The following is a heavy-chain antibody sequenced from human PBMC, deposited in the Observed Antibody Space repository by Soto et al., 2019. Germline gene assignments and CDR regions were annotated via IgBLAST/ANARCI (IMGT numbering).Heavy chain of an antibody. V-gene: IGHV4-59*12. CDR1: GGSISSYY. J-gene: IGHJ6*03. D-gene: IGHD3-10*01. CDR3: AREGSSGYYYYYIDV. Sequence: QVQLQESGPGLVKPSETLSLTCTVSGGSISSYYWSWIRQPPGKGLEWIGYIYYSGSTNYNPSLKNRVTISVDTSKNQSSLKLSSVTAADTAVYYCAREGSSGYYYYYIDVWGKGTTVTVSS. CDR2: IYYSGST.